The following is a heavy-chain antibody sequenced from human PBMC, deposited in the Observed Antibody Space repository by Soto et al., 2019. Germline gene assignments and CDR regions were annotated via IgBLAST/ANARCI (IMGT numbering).Heavy chain of an antibody. J-gene: IGHJ4*02. D-gene: IGHD3-22*01. Sequence: GESLKISCKGSGYSFTSYWISWVRQMPGKGLEWMGRIDPSDSYTNYSPSFQGHVTISADKSISTAYLQWSSLKASDTAMYYCARHVWYYDSSGYPTRYFGYWGQGTLVTVSS. CDR2: IDPSDSYT. CDR1: GYSFTSYW. V-gene: IGHV5-10-1*01. CDR3: ARHVWYYDSSGYPTRYFGY.